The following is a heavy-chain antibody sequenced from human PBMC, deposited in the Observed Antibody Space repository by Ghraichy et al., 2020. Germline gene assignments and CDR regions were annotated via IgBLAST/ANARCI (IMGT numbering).Heavy chain of an antibody. J-gene: IGHJ6*02. CDR1: GYTFTGYY. D-gene: IGHD1-26*01. Sequence: ASVKVSCTASGYTFTGYYMQWARQAPGQGLEWMGWINPSSGDTKCAQKFQGRVTMTRDTSISTAYMELSGLRSDDTAVYYCARVGRVGATSPYGMDVWGQGTTVTVSS. V-gene: IGHV1-2*02. CDR2: INPSSGDT. CDR3: ARVGRVGATSPYGMDV.